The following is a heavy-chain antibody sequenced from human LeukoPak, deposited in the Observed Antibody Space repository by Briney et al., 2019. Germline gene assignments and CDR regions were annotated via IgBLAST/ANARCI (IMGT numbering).Heavy chain of an antibody. CDR2: IKSKTDGGTT. D-gene: IGHD1-26*01. V-gene: IGHV3-15*01. CDR1: GFTFSNAW. Sequence: GGSLRLSCAASGFTFSNAWMSWVRQAPGKGLEWVGRIKSKTDGGTTDYAAPVKGRFTISRDDSKNTLYLQMNSLKTEDTAVYYCTTDLWELLYYYGMDVWGQGTAVTVSS. J-gene: IGHJ6*02. CDR3: TTDLWELLYYYGMDV.